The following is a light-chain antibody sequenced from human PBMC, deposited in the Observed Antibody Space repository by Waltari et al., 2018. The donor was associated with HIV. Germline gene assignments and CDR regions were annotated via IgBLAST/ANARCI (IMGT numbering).Light chain of an antibody. J-gene: IGLJ1*01. V-gene: IGLV2-11*01. CDR2: DVS. CDR1: SSDVGGYNY. CDR3: CSYAGSYSYV. Sequence: QSALTQPRSVSGSPGQSVTISSTGTSSDVGGYNYVSWYQQHPGKAPKLIIYDVSKRPSGVPYRFSGSKSGNTASLTISGLQGEDEADYYCCSYAGSYSYVFGTGTKVTVL.